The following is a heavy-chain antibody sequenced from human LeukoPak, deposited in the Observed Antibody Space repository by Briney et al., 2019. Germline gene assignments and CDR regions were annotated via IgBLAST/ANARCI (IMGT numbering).Heavy chain of an antibody. V-gene: IGHV1-46*01. CDR2: INPSGGST. D-gene: IGHD2-15*01. J-gene: IGHJ5*02. CDR3: ARDHVRKKVVVAATPHWFDP. Sequence: GASVKVSCKASGYTFTSYYMHWVRQAPGQGLEWMGIINPSGGSTSYAQKFQGRVTMTRDTSTSTVYMELSSLRSEDTAVYYCARDHVRKKVVVAATPHWFDPRGQGTLVTVSS. CDR1: GYTFTSYY.